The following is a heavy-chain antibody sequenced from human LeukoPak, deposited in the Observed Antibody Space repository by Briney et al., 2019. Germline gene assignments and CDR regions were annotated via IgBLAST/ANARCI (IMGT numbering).Heavy chain of an antibody. V-gene: IGHV3-23*01. CDR2: ISGSGDTT. CDR3: ARLTGTGYYYYYMDV. CDR1: GFTFSNYA. Sequence: GGSLRLSCAASGFTFSNYAMTWVRQAPGKGLEWLSLISGSGDTTYYADSVKGRFTISRDNAKNSLYLQMNSLRAEDTALYHCARLTGTGYYYYYMDVWGKGTTVTVSS. J-gene: IGHJ6*03. D-gene: IGHD1-7*01.